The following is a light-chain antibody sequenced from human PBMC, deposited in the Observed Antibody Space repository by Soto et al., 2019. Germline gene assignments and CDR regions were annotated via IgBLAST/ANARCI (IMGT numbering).Light chain of an antibody. CDR3: QQYNNWPEPGT. CDR1: QSVSSN. Sequence: EIVMTQSPATLSVSPGERATLSCRASQSVSSNLAWYQQKPGQAPRLLIYGASTRATGIPARFSGSGSGTEFTLTISSPQSEDFAVYYCQQYNNWPEPGTFGQGTKLEIK. CDR2: GAS. J-gene: IGKJ2*02. V-gene: IGKV3-15*01.